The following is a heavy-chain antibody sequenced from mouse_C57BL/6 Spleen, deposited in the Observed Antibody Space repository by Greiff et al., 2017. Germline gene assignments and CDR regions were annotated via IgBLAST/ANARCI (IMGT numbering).Heavy chain of an antibody. D-gene: IGHD2-4*01. CDR2: IWSGGST. Sequence: QVQLQQSGPGLVQPSQSLSITCTVSGFSLTSYGVHWVRQSPGKGLEWLGVIWSGGSTDYNAAFISRLSISKDNSKSQVFFKMNSLQADDTAIYYCASAYDYDGGYFDVWGTGTTVTVSS. J-gene: IGHJ1*03. V-gene: IGHV2-2*01. CDR1: GFSLTSYG. CDR3: ASAYDYDGGYFDV.